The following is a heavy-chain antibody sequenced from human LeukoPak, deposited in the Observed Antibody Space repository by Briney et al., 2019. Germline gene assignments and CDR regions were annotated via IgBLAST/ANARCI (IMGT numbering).Heavy chain of an antibody. V-gene: IGHV3-48*03. CDR1: GFTFSSDE. D-gene: IGHD6-13*01. CDR2: ISTTGTTI. Sequence: GGSLRLSCTASGFTFSSDEMNWVRQAPGKGLEWVAYISTTGTTIYYADSVKGRFTISRDNAKNSLYLQMNRLRADDTAVYYCARDRPGYTSSWYSPFDYWGQGTLVTVSS. J-gene: IGHJ4*02. CDR3: ARDRPGYTSSWYSPFDY.